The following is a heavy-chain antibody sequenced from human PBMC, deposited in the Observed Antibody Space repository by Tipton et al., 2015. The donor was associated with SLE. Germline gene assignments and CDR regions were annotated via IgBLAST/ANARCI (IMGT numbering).Heavy chain of an antibody. CDR3: ARVWGYLSLNYYYYMDV. Sequence: TLSLTCTVSGGSISSYYWSWIRQPPGKGLEWIGYIYYSGSTNYNPSLTSRVTISVDTSKNQFSLKLSSVTAADTAVYYCARVWGYLSLNYYYYMDVWGKGTTVTVSS. CDR1: GGSISSYY. V-gene: IGHV4-59*08. CDR2: IYYSGST. J-gene: IGHJ6*03. D-gene: IGHD2-21*01.